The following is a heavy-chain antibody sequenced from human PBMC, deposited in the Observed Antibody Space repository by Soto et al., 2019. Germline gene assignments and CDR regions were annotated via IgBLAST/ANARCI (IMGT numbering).Heavy chain of an antibody. V-gene: IGHV4-34*01. CDR1: GGSFSGYY. Sequence: PLEILSLTCAVYGGSFSGYYWGWIRQPPGKGLEWIGEINHSGSTNYNPSLKSRVTISVDTSKNQFSLKLSSVTAADTAVYYCARVSWSGYVWFDPWGQGTLVTAPQ. CDR3: ARVSWSGYVWFDP. CDR2: INHSGST. J-gene: IGHJ5*02. D-gene: IGHD3-3*01.